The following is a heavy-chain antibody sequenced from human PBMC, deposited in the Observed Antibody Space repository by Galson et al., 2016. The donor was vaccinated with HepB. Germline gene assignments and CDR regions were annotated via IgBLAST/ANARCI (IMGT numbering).Heavy chain of an antibody. CDR1: GFTFGDYA. Sequence: SLRLSCATSGFTFGDYAMSWFRQAPGKGLEWVGFIRSKAYGGTTEYAASVKGRFTISRDDSKSIAYLQMNSLKTEDTAVYYCTRVYYDFGSGYSRYMDVWGQGTTVTVSS. CDR3: TRVYYDFGSGYSRYMDV. J-gene: IGHJ6*03. CDR2: IRSKAYGGTT. D-gene: IGHD3-3*01. V-gene: IGHV3-49*03.